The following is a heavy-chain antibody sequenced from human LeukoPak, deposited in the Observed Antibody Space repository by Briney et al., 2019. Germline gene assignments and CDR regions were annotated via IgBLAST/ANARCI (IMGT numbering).Heavy chain of an antibody. J-gene: IGHJ4*02. D-gene: IGHD3-22*01. CDR2: IYYIGST. V-gene: IGHV4-59*01. Sequence: NPSESLSLTCTVSGDSLSSYYWSWVRQPPGKGLEWIGHIYYIGSTNYNPSLKSRVTISVDTSKNQFSLRLRSATATDTAVYYCARFGDYYESSDYIYFFDYWGQGTLVTVSA. CDR3: ARFGDYYESSDYIYFFDY. CDR1: GDSLSSYY.